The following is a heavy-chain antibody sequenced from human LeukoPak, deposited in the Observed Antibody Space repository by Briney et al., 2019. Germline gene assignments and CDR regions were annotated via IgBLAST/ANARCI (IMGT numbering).Heavy chain of an antibody. CDR2: IFPSGGEI. D-gene: IGHD5-18*01. V-gene: IGHV3-23*01. CDR3: ATFRQVLLPFES. CDR1: GFTFSTYA. J-gene: IGHJ4*02. Sequence: GGSLRLSCVASGFTFSTYAMIWVRQPPGKGLEWVASIFPSGGEIHYADSVRGRFTISRDNSKSILSLQMNSLRAEDTATYYCATFRQVLLPFESWGQGTLVTVSS.